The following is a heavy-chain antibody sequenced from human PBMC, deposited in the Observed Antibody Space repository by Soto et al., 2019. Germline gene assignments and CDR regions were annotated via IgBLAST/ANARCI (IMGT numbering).Heavy chain of an antibody. Sequence: SVKVSCKASGGTFRNYAITCVRQAPGQGLEWMGAIIPLFATSNYAQKFLGRLTFTADESAGTAYMELSSLRSEDTAVYYCAAVIPHTPDHLPHYFDRWGKETLVTASS. D-gene: IGHD4-4*01. CDR1: GGTFRNYA. V-gene: IGHV1-69*13. CDR3: AAVIPHTPDHLPHYFDR. J-gene: IGHJ4*02. CDR2: IIPLFATS.